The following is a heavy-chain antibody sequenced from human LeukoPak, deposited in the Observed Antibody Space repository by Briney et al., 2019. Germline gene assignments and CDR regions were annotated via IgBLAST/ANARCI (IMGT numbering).Heavy chain of an antibody. V-gene: IGHV1-18*01. J-gene: IGHJ6*03. Sequence: EASVKVSCKSSGYTFTSYGISWVRQAPGQGLEWMGWISAYNGNTNYAQKLQGRVTMTTDTSTSTAYMELRSLRSDDTAVYYCARVVRGVPNPDNYYYYMDVWGKGTTVTVSS. CDR3: ARVVRGVPNPDNYYYYMDV. D-gene: IGHD3-10*01. CDR1: GYTFTSYG. CDR2: ISAYNGNT.